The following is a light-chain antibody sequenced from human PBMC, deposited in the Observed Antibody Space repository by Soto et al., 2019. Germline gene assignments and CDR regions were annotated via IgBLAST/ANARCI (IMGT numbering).Light chain of an antibody. J-gene: IGLJ1*01. V-gene: IGLV2-14*01. CDR2: EVT. CDR1: SSDVGGYNF. CDR3: SPYTASNILEV. Sequence: QSVLTQPASVSGSPGQSITISCTGTSSDVGGYNFVSWYQQHPGKAPKLIIYEVTHRPSGVSNRFSGSKSGNTASLTISGLQAEDEADYYCSPYTASNILEVFGTGTKVTVL.